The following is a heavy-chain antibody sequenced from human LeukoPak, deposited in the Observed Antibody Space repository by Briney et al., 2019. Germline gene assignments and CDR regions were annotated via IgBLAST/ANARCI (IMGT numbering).Heavy chain of an antibody. CDR2: TSAHNDNT. D-gene: IGHD3-22*01. CDR1: GYTFTYYD. CDR3: ARASPSGGYYYLDY. Sequence: GASVKVSCKASGYTFTYYDISWVRQAPGQGLEWMGWTSAHNDNTDYAQNLQGRVTMTTDTSTSTAYMELRSLRSDDTAVYYCARASPSGGYYYLDYWGQGTLVTVSS. J-gene: IGHJ4*02. V-gene: IGHV1-18*01.